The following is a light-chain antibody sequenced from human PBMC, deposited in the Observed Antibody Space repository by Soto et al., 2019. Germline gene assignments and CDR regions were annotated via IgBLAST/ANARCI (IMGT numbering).Light chain of an antibody. V-gene: IGLV1-51*01. CDR2: DND. CDR3: GTWDSSLSAGV. J-gene: IGLJ2*01. CDR1: SSNIGKNS. Sequence: QSVLTQPPSVSAAPGQKVTISCSGSSSNIGKNSVLWYQQFPGTAPKLLIYDNDQRPSGIPDRFSGSKSGTSATLGITGLQTGDEADYYCGTWDSSLSAGVFGGGTQLTVL.